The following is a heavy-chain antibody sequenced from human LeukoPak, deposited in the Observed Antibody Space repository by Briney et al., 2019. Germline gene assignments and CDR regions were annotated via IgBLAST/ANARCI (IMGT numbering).Heavy chain of an antibody. Sequence: SETLSLTCNVSGGSLSSGEKYWSWIRHPPGKGLEWTGYIYYSGSTYYNPSLKSRLTIAVDTSENQFSLHLTSVTAADTAVYFCARVTRWAGLDFWGQGTLVTVSS. D-gene: IGHD2-21*02. J-gene: IGHJ4*02. CDR1: GGSLSSGEKY. V-gene: IGHV4-30-4*01. CDR2: IYYSGST. CDR3: ARVTRWAGLDF.